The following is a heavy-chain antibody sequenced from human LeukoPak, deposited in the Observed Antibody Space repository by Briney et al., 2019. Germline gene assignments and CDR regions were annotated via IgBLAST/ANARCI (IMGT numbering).Heavy chain of an antibody. CDR3: ARVGVGVTSPFGY. CDR2: IIPIFGTA. CDR1: GGTFSSYA. D-gene: IGHD1-26*01. J-gene: IGHJ4*02. V-gene: IGHV1-69*05. Sequence: SVKVSCKASGGTFSSYAISWVRQAPGQGLEWMGSIIPIFGTANYAQKFQGRVTITTDESTSTAYMELSSLRSEDTAVYYCARVGVGVTSPFGYWGQGTLVTVSS.